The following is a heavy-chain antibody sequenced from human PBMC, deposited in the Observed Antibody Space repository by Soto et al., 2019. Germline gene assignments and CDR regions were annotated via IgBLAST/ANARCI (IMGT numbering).Heavy chain of an antibody. CDR1: GFTFSSYA. J-gene: IGHJ4*02. CDR3: ARGGRGDYGDKGDY. Sequence: QVQLVESGGGVVQPGRSLRLSCAASGFTFSSYAMHWVRQAPGKGLEWVAVISYDGSNKYYADSVKGRFTISRDNSKNTLYLQMNSLRAKDTAVYYCARGGRGDYGDKGDYWGQGTLVTVSS. V-gene: IGHV3-30-3*01. CDR2: ISYDGSNK. D-gene: IGHD4-17*01.